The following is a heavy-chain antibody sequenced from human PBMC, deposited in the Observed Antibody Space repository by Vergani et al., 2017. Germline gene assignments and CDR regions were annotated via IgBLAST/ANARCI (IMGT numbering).Heavy chain of an antibody. J-gene: IGHJ6*02. V-gene: IGHV4-34*01. CDR2: INHSGST. CDR3: ARGKDYDGSGSYWYYYGMDV. D-gene: IGHD3-10*01. CDR1: GGSFSGYY. Sequence: QVQLQQWGAGLLKPSETLSLTCAVYGGSFSGYYWSWIRQPPGKGLEWIGEINHSGSTNYNPSLKSRVTISVDTSKNQFSLKLSSVTAADTAVYYCARGKDYDGSGSYWYYYGMDVWGQGTTVTVSS.